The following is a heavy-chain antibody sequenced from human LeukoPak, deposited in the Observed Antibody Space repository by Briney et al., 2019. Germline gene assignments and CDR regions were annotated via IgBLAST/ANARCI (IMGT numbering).Heavy chain of an antibody. CDR2: TSGSI. Sequence: SETLSLTCAVSGASISGHYWSWIRQPPGKGLEWIGYTSGSISDNPSLKSRVAVSVDPSQNQVSLSLTSVTAADTAVYYCARVLAIFGLDTTDFYMDVWGKGTTVTVSS. CDR3: ARVLAIFGLDTTDFYMDV. J-gene: IGHJ6*03. V-gene: IGHV4-59*11. D-gene: IGHD3/OR15-3a*01. CDR1: GASISGHY.